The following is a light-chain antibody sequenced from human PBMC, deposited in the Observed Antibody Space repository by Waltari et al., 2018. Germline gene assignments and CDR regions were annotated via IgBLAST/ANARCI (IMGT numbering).Light chain of an antibody. CDR3: HQHNNWPYT. V-gene: IGKV3-11*01. J-gene: IGKJ2*01. Sequence: EIVLTQSPATLSFFPGERVTLSCRASQSVSRYMAWYQQKPGQDPRLLIYDISNRATGIPARFSGSGSGSDFTLTISSLEPEDFAVYYCHQHNNWPYTFGQGTKLEI. CDR1: QSVSRY. CDR2: DIS.